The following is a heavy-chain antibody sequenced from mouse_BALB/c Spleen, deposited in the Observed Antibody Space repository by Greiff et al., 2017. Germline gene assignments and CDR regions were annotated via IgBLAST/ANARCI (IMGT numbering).Heavy chain of an antibody. CDR3: ARWVVYYGYCFDY. CDR1: GYTFTSYW. V-gene: IGHV1-69*02. Sequence: QVQLQQPGAELVKPGASVKLSCKASGYTFTSYWMHWVKQRPGQGLEWIGEIDPSDSYTNYNQKFKGKATLTVDKSSSTAYMQLSSLTSEDSAVYYCARWVVYYGYCFDYWGQGTTLTVSS. J-gene: IGHJ2*01. D-gene: IGHD1-2*01. CDR2: IDPSDSYT.